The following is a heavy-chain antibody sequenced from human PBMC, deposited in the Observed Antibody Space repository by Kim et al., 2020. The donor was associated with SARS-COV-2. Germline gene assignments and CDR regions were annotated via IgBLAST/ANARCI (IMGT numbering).Heavy chain of an antibody. CDR3: ARLGVNIVGATLSLDY. Sequence: KFQGRVTITADESTSTAYMELSSLRSEDTAVYYCARLGVNIVGATLSLDYWGQGTLVTVSS. D-gene: IGHD1-26*01. J-gene: IGHJ4*02. V-gene: IGHV1-69*01.